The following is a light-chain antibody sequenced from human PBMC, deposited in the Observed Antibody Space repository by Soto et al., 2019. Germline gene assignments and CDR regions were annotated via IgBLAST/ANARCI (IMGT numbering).Light chain of an antibody. Sequence: VLKQSPAALSLTPGERATLSCRASQSVSIYLAWYQQRPGQAPRLLIYDASNRATGIPARFSGSGSGTDFTLTISSLEPEDFAVYYCQQRSNWPPITFGQGTR. CDR1: QSVSIY. J-gene: IGKJ5*01. V-gene: IGKV3-11*01. CDR3: QQRSNWPPIT. CDR2: DAS.